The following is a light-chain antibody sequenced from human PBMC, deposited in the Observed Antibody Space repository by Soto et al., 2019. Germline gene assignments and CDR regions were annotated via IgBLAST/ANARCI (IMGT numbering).Light chain of an antibody. CDR1: NSVVGSYNL. CDR3: CSYAASTTWV. J-gene: IGLJ1*01. V-gene: IGLV2-23*01. Sequence: QSVLTQPASVSGSPGQSITISCTGTNSVVGSYNLVSWYQQNPGKAPKLIIYEGSKRPSGISNRFSGSKSGNTASLTISGLQAEDESDYYCCSYAASTTWVFGTGTKVTV. CDR2: EGS.